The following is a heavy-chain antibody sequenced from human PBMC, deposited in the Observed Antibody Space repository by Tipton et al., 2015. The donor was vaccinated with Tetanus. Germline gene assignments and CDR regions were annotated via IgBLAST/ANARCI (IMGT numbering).Heavy chain of an antibody. Sequence: SLRLSCAASGFTFSDYYMSWIRQAPGKGLEWVSYISSSGSTIYYADSVKGRFTISRDNVKNSLYLQMNSLRAEDTAVYYCARVLDCSGGSCYTFFGMDVWGQGTTVTVSS. J-gene: IGHJ6*02. CDR1: GFTFSDYY. D-gene: IGHD2-15*01. V-gene: IGHV3-11*01. CDR2: ISSSGSTI. CDR3: ARVLDCSGGSCYTFFGMDV.